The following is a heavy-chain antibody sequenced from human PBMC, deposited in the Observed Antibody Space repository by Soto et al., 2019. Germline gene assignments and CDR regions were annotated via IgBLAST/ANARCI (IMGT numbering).Heavy chain of an antibody. Sequence: GESLRLSCAASGFTFSSYAMHWVRQAQGKGMGWVAVISYDGSNKYYADSVKCLFTISRDNSKNTLYLQMNSLRAEDTAVYYCARVFGYYYYGIDVWGQGTMVTVSS. CDR2: ISYDGSNK. V-gene: IGHV3-30-3*01. CDR1: GFTFSSYA. CDR3: ARVFGYYYYGIDV. J-gene: IGHJ6*02. D-gene: IGHD3-10*02.